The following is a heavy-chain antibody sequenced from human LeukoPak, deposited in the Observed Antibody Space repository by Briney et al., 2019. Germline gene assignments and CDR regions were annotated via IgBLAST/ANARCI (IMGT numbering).Heavy chain of an antibody. J-gene: IGHJ4*02. Sequence: GGSLRLSCATSGFTFSSYAMHWVRQAPGKGLEWVAVISYDGSNKYYADSVKGRFTISRDNSKNTLYLQMNSLRAEDTAVYYCARVQGRYSYGSGFDYWGQGTLVTVSS. CDR3: ARVQGRYSYGSGFDY. D-gene: IGHD5-18*01. V-gene: IGHV3-30*04. CDR1: GFTFSSYA. CDR2: ISYDGSNK.